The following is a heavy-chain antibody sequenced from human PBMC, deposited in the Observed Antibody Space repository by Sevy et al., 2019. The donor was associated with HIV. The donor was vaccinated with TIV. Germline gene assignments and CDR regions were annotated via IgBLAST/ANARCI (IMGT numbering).Heavy chain of an antibody. CDR1: GFTFSNAW. CDR3: TTSRKQWLVNFDY. CDR2: IKSNTDGGTT. V-gene: IGHV3-15*01. D-gene: IGHD6-19*01. Sequence: GGSLRLSCAASGFTFSNAWMSWVRQAPGKGLEWVGRIKSNTDGGTTDYAAPVKGRFTISRDDSKNTLYLQMNSLKTEDTAVYYCTTSRKQWLVNFDYWGQGTLVTVSS. J-gene: IGHJ4*02.